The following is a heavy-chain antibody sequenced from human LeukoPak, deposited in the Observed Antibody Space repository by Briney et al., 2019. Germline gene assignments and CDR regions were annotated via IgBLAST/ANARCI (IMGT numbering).Heavy chain of an antibody. V-gene: IGHV1-46*01. J-gene: IGHJ5*02. CDR2: INPSGGST. Sequence: ASVKVSCKASGYTSTSYYMHWVRQAPGQGLEWMGIINPSGGSTSYAQKFQGRVTMTRDTSTSAVYMELRSLRSDDTAVYYCARRLLHNWFDPWGQGTLVTVSS. CDR1: GYTSTSYY. CDR3: ARRLLHNWFDP. D-gene: IGHD2-15*01.